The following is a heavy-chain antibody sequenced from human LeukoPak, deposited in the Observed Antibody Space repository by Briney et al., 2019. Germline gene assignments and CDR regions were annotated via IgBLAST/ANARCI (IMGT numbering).Heavy chain of an antibody. CDR2: INHSGST. CDR3: ARVIGEQWLYPGNFDY. CDR1: GGSFSGYY. V-gene: IGHV4-34*01. J-gene: IGHJ4*02. D-gene: IGHD6-19*01. Sequence: SETLSLTCAVYGGSFSGYYWSWIRQPPGKGLEWIGEINHSGSTNYNPSLKSRVTISVDTSKNQFSLKLSSVTAADTAVYYCARVIGEQWLYPGNFDYWGQGTLVTVSS.